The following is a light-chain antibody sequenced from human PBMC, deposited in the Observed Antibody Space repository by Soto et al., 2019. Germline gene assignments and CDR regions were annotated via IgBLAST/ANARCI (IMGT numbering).Light chain of an antibody. Sequence: EVVLTQSPATLSLSPGERATLSCRASQSVSSHLTWYQQKPGQTPRLLIYETSHRATGVPARFSGTGSGTDFTFTISSLEPEDFAVYYCQQRYNWPRTFGQGTKVEIK. J-gene: IGKJ1*01. CDR3: QQRYNWPRT. CDR1: QSVSSH. CDR2: ETS. V-gene: IGKV3-11*01.